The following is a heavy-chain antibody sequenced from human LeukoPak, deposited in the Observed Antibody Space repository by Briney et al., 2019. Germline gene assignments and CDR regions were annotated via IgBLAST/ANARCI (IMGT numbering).Heavy chain of an antibody. D-gene: IGHD3-3*02. V-gene: IGHV3-23*01. CDR1: GFSFSSHV. Sequence: PGGSLRLSCAASGFSFSSHVMHWVRQAPGKGLEWVSGISGSGGDTYYADSVKGRFTSSRDNSKNTLYLQMNSLRAEDTAVFYCARAPPGHFYFDYWGQGTLVTVSS. CDR3: ARAPPGHFYFDY. CDR2: ISGSGGDT. J-gene: IGHJ4*02.